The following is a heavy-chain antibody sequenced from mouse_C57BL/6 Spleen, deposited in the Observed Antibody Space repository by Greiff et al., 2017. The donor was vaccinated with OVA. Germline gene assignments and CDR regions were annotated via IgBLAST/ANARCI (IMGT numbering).Heavy chain of an antibody. CDR3: ARDDYDRGFDY. V-gene: IGHV1-54*01. D-gene: IGHD2-4*01. CDR2: INPGSGGT. Sequence: QVQLKQSGAELVRPGTSVKVSCKASGYAFTNYLIEWVKQRPGQGLEWIGVINPGSGGTNYNEKFKGKATLTADKSSSTAYMQLSSLTSEDSAVYFCARDDYDRGFDYWGQGTTLTVSS. J-gene: IGHJ2*01. CDR1: GYAFTNYL.